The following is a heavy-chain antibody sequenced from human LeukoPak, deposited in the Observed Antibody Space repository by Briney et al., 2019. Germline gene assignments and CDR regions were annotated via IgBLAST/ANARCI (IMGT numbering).Heavy chain of an antibody. CDR1: GFTFNNYA. CDR3: ARAKGYTSSYSFDY. D-gene: IGHD3-10*01. J-gene: IGHJ4*02. V-gene: IGHV3-48*04. CDR2: IGISSGPL. Sequence: GGSLRLSCAASGFTFNNYAMNWVCQTPGGRLEWVSFIGISSGPLLYADSVKGRFTISRDNAKASVYLQMNRLRAEDTAVYYCARAKGYTSSYSFDYWGQGILVTVSS.